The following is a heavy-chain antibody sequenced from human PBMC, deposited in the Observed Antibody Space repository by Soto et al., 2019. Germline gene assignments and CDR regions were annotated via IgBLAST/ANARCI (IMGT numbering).Heavy chain of an antibody. Sequence: ASVKVSCKASGYTFTGYYMHWVRQAPGQGLEWMGWINPNRGGTNYAQKFQGWVTMTRDTSISTAYMELSRLRSDDTAVYYCARGLVRGYSYGSFGMDVWGQGTTVTVS. CDR1: GYTFTGYY. CDR2: INPNRGGT. J-gene: IGHJ6*02. V-gene: IGHV1-2*04. CDR3: ARGLVRGYSYGSFGMDV. D-gene: IGHD5-18*01.